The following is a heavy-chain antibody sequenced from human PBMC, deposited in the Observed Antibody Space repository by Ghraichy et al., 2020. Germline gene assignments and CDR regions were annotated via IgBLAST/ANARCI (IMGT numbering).Heavy chain of an antibody. CDR1: GGAISSSAYS. CDR3: ARALNDVGFDY. J-gene: IGHJ4*02. CDR2: VYYDGST. Sequence: SETLSLTCAVSGGAISSSAYSWTWVRQPPEKGLEWIAYVYYDGSTYYNPSLKSRVTISLDNSQNQFSLELTSVTAAEPAVYYCARALNDVGFDYWGQGTRVTVS. D-gene: IGHD1-1*01. V-gene: IGHV4-30-2*01.